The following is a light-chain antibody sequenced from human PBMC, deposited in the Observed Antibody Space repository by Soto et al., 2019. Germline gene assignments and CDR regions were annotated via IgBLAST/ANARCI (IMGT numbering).Light chain of an antibody. Sequence: IVMTQSPATLSVPPGESPTLSSRASQSVSSNLAWHQQKPGQAPRILMYDASTRATGISARFSGSGSGTEFTLTISSLQSEDFAVYYCQQYHNWPITFGQGTRLEIK. V-gene: IGKV3-15*01. CDR1: QSVSSN. CDR3: QQYHNWPIT. J-gene: IGKJ5*01. CDR2: DAS.